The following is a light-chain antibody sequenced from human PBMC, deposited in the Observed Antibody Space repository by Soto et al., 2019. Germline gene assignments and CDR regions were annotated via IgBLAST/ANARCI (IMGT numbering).Light chain of an antibody. CDR1: SSDVGGYNY. Sequence: QSALTQPASVSGSPGQSITMSCTGTSSDVGGYNYVSWYQQHPGKAPKLMIYDVSNRPSGVSNRFSGSKSGNTASLTISGLQAEDEADYYCSSYRSSSTLGVFGTGTKLTVL. CDR2: DVS. J-gene: IGLJ1*01. V-gene: IGLV2-14*01. CDR3: SSYRSSSTLGV.